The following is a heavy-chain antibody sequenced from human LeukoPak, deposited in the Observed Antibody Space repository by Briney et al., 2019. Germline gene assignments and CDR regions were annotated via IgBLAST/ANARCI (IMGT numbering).Heavy chain of an antibody. J-gene: IGHJ4*02. D-gene: IGHD5-12*01. CDR3: ARATWPLCYFDY. V-gene: IGHV4-61*02. CDR2: IYTSGST. Sequence: SQTLSLTCTVSGGSISSGRYYWSWIRQPAGKGLEWIGRIYTSGSTDYNPSLKSRVTISVDTSKNQFSLKLSSVTAADTAVYYCARATWPLCYFDYWGQGTLVTVSS. CDR1: GGSISSGRYY.